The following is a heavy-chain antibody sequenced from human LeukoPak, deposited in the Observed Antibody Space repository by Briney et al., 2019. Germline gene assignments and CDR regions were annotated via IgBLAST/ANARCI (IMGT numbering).Heavy chain of an antibody. J-gene: IGHJ4*02. CDR3: ARGPNYGGNSRDFDY. D-gene: IGHD4-23*01. CDR1: GGSFSGYY. V-gene: IGHV4-34*01. CDR2: INHSGST. Sequence: SETLSLTCAVYGGSFSGYYWSWIRQPPGKGLEWIGEINHSGSTNYNPSLKSRVTISVDTSKNQFSLKLSSVTAADTAVYYCARGPNYGGNSRDFDYWGQGTLVTVSS.